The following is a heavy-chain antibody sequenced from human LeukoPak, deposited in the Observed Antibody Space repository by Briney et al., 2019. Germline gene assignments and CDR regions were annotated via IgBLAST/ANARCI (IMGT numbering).Heavy chain of an antibody. D-gene: IGHD3/OR15-3a*01. CDR1: GFTFSRYW. V-gene: IGHV3-74*01. Sequence: GGSLRLSCAASGFTFSRYWMHWVRQAPGKGLVWVSRINSDGSTTTYADSVKGRFTISRDNAKNTLYLQMNSLRAEDTAVYYCARDRDWLPLDYWGQGTLVTVSS. CDR3: ARDRDWLPLDY. CDR2: INSDGSTT. J-gene: IGHJ4*02.